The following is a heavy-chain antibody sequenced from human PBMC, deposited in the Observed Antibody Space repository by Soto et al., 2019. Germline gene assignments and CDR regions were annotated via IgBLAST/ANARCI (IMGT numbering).Heavy chain of an antibody. CDR2: IYPGDSDT. J-gene: IGHJ6*02. V-gene: IGHV5-51*01. Sequence: PGESLKMSCDGSGYSFTNYCIGWVRQMPGKGLDWMGIIYPGDSDTTYSPSFQGQVTISADKSISTAYLQWSSLRASDTAMYYCARLGYCRGGTCYSGDYYGMDVWGQGTTVTVSS. CDR3: ARLGYCRGGTCYSGDYYGMDV. CDR1: GYSFTNYC. D-gene: IGHD2-15*01.